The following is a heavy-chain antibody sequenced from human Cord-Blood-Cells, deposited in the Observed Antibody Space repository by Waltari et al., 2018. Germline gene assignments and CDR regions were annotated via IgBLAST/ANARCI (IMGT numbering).Heavy chain of an antibody. CDR3: ARGSIAARLDY. CDR1: GFHFSSYA. Sequence: QVPLVESGGGVVQPGRSLRLSCAAAGFHFSSYAMPWVRQAPGKGLEWVAVISYDGSNKYYADSVKGRFTISRDNSKNTLYLQMNSLRAEDTAVYYCARGSIAARLDYWGQGTLVTVSS. CDR2: ISYDGSNK. V-gene: IGHV3-30-3*01. D-gene: IGHD6-6*01. J-gene: IGHJ4*02.